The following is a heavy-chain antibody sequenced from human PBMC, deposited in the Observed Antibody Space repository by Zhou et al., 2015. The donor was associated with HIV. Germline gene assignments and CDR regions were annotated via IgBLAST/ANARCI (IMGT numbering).Heavy chain of an antibody. J-gene: IGHJ6*03. CDR3: AKDSAPFYYYYMDV. Sequence: EVQLVESGGVVVQPGGSLRLSCAASGFTFDDYAMHWVRQAPGKGLEWVSLISWDGGSTYYADSVKGRFTISRDNSKNSLYLQMNSLRAEDTALYYCAKDSAPFYYYYMDVWGKGTTVTVSS. CDR2: ISWDGGST. CDR1: GFTFDDYA. V-gene: IGHV3-43D*04.